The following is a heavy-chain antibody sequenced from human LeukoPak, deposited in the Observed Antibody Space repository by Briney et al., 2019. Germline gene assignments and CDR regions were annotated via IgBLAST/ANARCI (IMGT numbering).Heavy chain of an antibody. D-gene: IGHD1-1*01. CDR3: ARAGHWNDLDY. Sequence: SQTLSLTCTVSGTSISIHYWSWLRQTPGKGLEWIGYSGYVHNSGSPNYSPSLKSRVTISLDTSKNQFSLKLNSVTAADTAVYSCARAGHWNDLDYWGQGTLVTVSS. V-gene: IGHV4-59*11. J-gene: IGHJ4*02. CDR1: GTSISIHY. CDR2: SGYVHNSGSP.